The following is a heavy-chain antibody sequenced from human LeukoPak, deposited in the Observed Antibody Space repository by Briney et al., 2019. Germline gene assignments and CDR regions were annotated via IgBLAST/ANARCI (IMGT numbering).Heavy chain of an antibody. CDR2: VSAVSNYI. J-gene: IGHJ3*02. Sequence: GGSLRLSCAASGFTFSAYTMAWVRQAPGRGLEWVSSVSAVSNYIYYADSVKGRFTISRDNAEDSLYLQMNSLKAEDTAVYYCARVGYDSSGYYFPDAFDIWGQGTMVTVSS. CDR3: ARVGYDSSGYYFPDAFDI. V-gene: IGHV3-21*01. CDR1: GFTFSAYT. D-gene: IGHD3-22*01.